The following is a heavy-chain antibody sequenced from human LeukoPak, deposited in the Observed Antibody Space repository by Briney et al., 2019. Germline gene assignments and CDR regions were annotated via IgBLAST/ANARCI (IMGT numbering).Heavy chain of an antibody. Sequence: GRSLRLSCAASGFTFSSYAMNWVRQAPGKGLEWVADISHDGSNKYYADSVQGRFTISRDNSKKTVYLQMNSLRAEDTAVYYCARERSEVAPTGVLDYWGQGTLVTVSA. CDR1: GFTFSSYA. CDR3: ARERSEVAPTGVLDY. CDR2: ISHDGSNK. V-gene: IGHV3-30-3*01. J-gene: IGHJ4*02. D-gene: IGHD7-27*01.